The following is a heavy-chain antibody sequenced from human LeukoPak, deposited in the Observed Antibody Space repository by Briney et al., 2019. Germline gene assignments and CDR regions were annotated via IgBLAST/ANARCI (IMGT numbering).Heavy chain of an antibody. Sequence: PGGSLRLSCAASGFTFSDYYMSWIRQAPGKGLEWVSYISSSGSTIYYAGSVKGRFTISRDNAKNSLYLQMNSLRAEDTAVYYCARTSLIIAVAGNYYYYYGMDVWGQGTTVTVSS. CDR1: GFTFSDYY. CDR2: ISSSGSTI. D-gene: IGHD6-19*01. V-gene: IGHV3-11*01. CDR3: ARTSLIIAVAGNYYYYYGMDV. J-gene: IGHJ6*02.